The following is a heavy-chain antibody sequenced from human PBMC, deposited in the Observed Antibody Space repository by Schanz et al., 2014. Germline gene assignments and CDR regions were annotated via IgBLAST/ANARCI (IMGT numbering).Heavy chain of an antibody. Sequence: QVQLVQSGAEVMKPGSSVRVSCKASGYSFTDYAIHWVRQAPGQGLEWMGWISGYNGDTNYAPKFQDRVTMTTDTSTGITSLELRNLKSDDTAVYYCVRDAGWAFGDYHGMDVWGQGTSVTVSS. CDR1: GYSFTDYA. CDR3: VRDAGWAFGDYHGMDV. V-gene: IGHV1-18*01. J-gene: IGHJ6*02. D-gene: IGHD3-10*01. CDR2: ISGYNGDT.